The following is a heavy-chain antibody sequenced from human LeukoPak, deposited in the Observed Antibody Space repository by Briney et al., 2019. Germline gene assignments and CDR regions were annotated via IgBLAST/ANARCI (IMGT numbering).Heavy chain of an antibody. D-gene: IGHD2/OR15-2a*01. J-gene: IGHJ4*02. CDR1: GYTFTSYA. CDR3: ARDLRKGLFLKDF. V-gene: IGHV1-3*01. Sequence: ASVKVSCKASGYTFTSYAMHWVRQAPGQRLEWMGWINAGNGNTKYSQKFQGRVTITRDTSASTAYMELSSLRSEDTAVYYCARDLRKGLFLKDFWGQGTLVTVSS. CDR2: INAGNGNT.